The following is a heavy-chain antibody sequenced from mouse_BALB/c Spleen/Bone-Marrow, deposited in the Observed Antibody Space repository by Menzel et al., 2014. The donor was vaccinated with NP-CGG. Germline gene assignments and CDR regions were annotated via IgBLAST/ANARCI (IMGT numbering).Heavy chain of an antibody. CDR2: IWGDGST. Sequence: QVQLKQSGPGLVSPSQSLSITCTVSGFSLTGYGVSWVRQSPGKGLEWLGMIWGDGSTDYNSALKSRLSISKDNSKSQVFLKRNSLQTDDTARYYCARDSFLITRALDYWGQGTSVTVSS. D-gene: IGHD2-4*01. J-gene: IGHJ4*01. CDR1: GFSLTGYG. V-gene: IGHV2-6-7*01. CDR3: ARDSFLITRALDY.